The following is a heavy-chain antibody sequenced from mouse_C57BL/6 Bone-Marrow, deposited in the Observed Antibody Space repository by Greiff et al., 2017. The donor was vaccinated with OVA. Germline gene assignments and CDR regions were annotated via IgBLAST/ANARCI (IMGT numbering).Heavy chain of an antibody. Sequence: VQLQQSGPELVKPGASVKISCKASGYSFTGYYMNWVKQSPEKSLEWIGEINPSTGGTTYNQKFKAKATLTVDKSSSTAYMQLTSLTSEDAAVYYCANSNYGAYWGQGTLVTVSA. V-gene: IGHV1-42*01. D-gene: IGHD2-5*01. CDR2: INPSTGGT. J-gene: IGHJ3*01. CDR3: ANSNYGAY. CDR1: GYSFTGYY.